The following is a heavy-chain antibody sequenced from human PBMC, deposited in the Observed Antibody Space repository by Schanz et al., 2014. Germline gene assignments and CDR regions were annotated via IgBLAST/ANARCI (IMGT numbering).Heavy chain of an antibody. J-gene: IGHJ4*02. Sequence: QVQLVQSGAEVKKPGSSMKVSCKASGGTFNSYTISWVRQAPGQGLEWMGRIVPIAGITNYAQRFQGRVTITADKSSDTAYMDVSSLRSEDTAVYYCASSGAGYSSSWDFDYWGQGTLVTVSS. D-gene: IGHD6-13*01. CDR2: IVPIAGIT. CDR3: ASSGAGYSSSWDFDY. CDR1: GGTFNSYT. V-gene: IGHV1-69*02.